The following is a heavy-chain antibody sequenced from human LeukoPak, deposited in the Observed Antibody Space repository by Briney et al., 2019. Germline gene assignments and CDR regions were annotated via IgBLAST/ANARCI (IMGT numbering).Heavy chain of an antibody. V-gene: IGHV5-51*01. CDR1: GYSFNTFM. J-gene: IGHJ4*02. D-gene: IGHD1-14*01. Sequence: GESQKISCQTSGYSFNTFMIAWVRQAPGRGLEWMGLVYPLDSETRYGPSFQGQVTISADKSTSSAFLQWDSLKASDTAMYYCVRHNTGADYWGQGTLVTVSS. CDR2: VYPLDSET. CDR3: VRHNTGADY.